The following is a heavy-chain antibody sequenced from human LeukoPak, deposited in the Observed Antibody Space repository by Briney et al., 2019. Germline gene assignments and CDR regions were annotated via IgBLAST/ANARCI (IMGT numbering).Heavy chain of an antibody. J-gene: IGHJ4*02. CDR1: GFTFSSYS. D-gene: IGHD5-18*01. V-gene: IGHV3-48*02. CDR2: ISSSSTI. CDR3: ARDGDTAMPTPY. Sequence: PGGSLRLSCAASGFTFSSYSMNWVRQAPGKGLEWVSYISSSSTIYYADSVKGRFTISRDNAKNSLYLQMNSLRDEDTAVYYCARDGDTAMPTPYWGQGTLVTVSS.